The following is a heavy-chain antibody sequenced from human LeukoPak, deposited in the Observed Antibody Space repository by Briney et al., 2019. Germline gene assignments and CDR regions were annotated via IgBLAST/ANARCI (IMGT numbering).Heavy chain of an antibody. J-gene: IGHJ4*02. CDR1: GFTFTSYV. V-gene: IGHV3-23*01. D-gene: IGHD6-25*01. CDR2: IGGSGGST. Sequence: GGSLRLSCAASGFTFTSYVMSWVRQAPGKGLDWVSSIGGSGGSTYYADSVKGRFTISRDNSKDTLYLQMNTLTADDTAMYYCAKAYSSGWTYFDYWGQGALVTVSS. CDR3: AKAYSSGWTYFDY.